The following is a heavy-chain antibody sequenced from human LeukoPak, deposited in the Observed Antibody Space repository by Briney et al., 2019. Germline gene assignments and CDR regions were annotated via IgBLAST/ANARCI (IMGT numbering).Heavy chain of an antibody. J-gene: IGHJ4*02. D-gene: IGHD3-3*01. CDR1: GGSISSGDYY. CDR3: ASQRGVLEWFWY. CDR2: IYYSGST. V-gene: IGHV4-30-4*08. Sequence: PSETLSLTCTVSGGSISSGDYYWSWIRQPPGKGLEWIGYIYYSGSTYYNPSLKSRVTISVDTSKNQFSLKLSSVTAADTAVYYCASQRGVLEWFWYWGKGTLVTVSS.